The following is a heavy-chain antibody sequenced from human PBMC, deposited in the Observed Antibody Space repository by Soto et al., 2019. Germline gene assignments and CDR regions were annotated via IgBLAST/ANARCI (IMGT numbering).Heavy chain of an antibody. CDR1: GFTFNSYS. CDR2: ISSFSNYM. J-gene: IGHJ5*02. Sequence: GGSLRLSCAVSGFTFNSYSMNWVRQAPGKGLEWVSSISSFSNYMYYTDSVKGRFTISRDNAKNSLYLQMSSLRAEDTAVYYCARDRKVLRYFDWQHPPRWFDPWGQGTLVPVSS. D-gene: IGHD3-9*01. CDR3: ARDRKVLRYFDWQHPPRWFDP. V-gene: IGHV3-21*01.